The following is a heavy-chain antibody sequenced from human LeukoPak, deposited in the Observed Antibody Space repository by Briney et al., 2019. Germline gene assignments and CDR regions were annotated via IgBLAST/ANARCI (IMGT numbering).Heavy chain of an antibody. CDR3: GRDRNWFDP. Sequence: SQTLSLTCTVSGGSISSGDYYWTWIRQPPGKGLEWIGYIYYSGRTSYNPSLKSRVTISVDTSKNQFSLKLSSVTAADTAVYYCGRDRNWFDPWGQGTLVTVSS. J-gene: IGHJ5*02. CDR2: IYYSGRT. CDR1: GGSISSGDYY. V-gene: IGHV4-30-4*08.